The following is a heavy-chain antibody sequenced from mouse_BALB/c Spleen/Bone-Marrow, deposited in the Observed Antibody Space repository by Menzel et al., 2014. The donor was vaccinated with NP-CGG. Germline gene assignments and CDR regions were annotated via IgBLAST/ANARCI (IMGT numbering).Heavy chain of an antibody. Sequence: EVKLMESGGGLVKLGGSLKLSCAASGFTFSSYYMSWVRQTPEKRLELVAAINSNGGSTYYPDTVKGRFTISRDNAKNTLCVQGSSLKSEGTALYYCARQPVYDCGSWFAYWGQGTLVAVSA. V-gene: IGHV5-6-2*01. CDR3: ARQPVYDCGSWFAY. J-gene: IGHJ3*01. CDR2: INSNGGST. CDR1: GFTFSSYY. D-gene: IGHD2-3*01.